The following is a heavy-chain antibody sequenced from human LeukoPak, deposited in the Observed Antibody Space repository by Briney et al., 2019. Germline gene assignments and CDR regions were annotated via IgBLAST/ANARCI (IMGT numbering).Heavy chain of an antibody. CDR2: ISSSSSYI. CDR1: GFTFSSYS. V-gene: IGHV3-21*01. CDR3: ARGQGGNHFDY. D-gene: IGHD4-23*01. Sequence: TGGSLRLSCAASGFTFSSYSMNWVRQAPWKGLEWVSSISSSSSYIYYADSVKGRFTISRDNAKNSLYLQMNSLRAEDTAVYYCARGQGGNHFDYWGQGTLVTVSS. J-gene: IGHJ4*02.